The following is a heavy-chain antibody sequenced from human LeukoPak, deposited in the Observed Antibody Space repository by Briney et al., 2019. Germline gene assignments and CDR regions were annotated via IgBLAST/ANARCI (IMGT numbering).Heavy chain of an antibody. J-gene: IGHJ4*02. D-gene: IGHD3-22*01. CDR2: ISAYNGNT. V-gene: IGHV1-18*01. Sequence: ASVKVSCKASGYTFTSYGISWVRQAPGQGLEWMGWISAYNGNTNYAQKLQGRVTMTTDTSTSTAYMELRSLRSDDTAVYYCAGSLHHNYYDSSGYYGSFDYWGQGTLVTVSS. CDR1: GYTFTSYG. CDR3: AGSLHHNYYDSSGYYGSFDY.